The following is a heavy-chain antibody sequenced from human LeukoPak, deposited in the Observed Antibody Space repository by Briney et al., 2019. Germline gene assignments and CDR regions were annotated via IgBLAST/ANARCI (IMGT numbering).Heavy chain of an antibody. Sequence: SETLSLTCTVSGGSISSSSYYWGWIRQPPGKGLEWIGYIYYSGSTNYNPSLKSRVTISVDRSKNQFSLKLSSVTAAGTAVYYCARDLGVAGYFDYWGQGTLVTVSS. CDR2: IYYSGST. CDR1: GGSISSSSYY. J-gene: IGHJ4*02. CDR3: ARDLGVAGYFDY. V-gene: IGHV4-61*05. D-gene: IGHD3-3*01.